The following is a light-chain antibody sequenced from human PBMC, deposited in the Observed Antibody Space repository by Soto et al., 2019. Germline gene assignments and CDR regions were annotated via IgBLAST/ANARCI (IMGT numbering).Light chain of an antibody. J-gene: IGKJ1*01. Sequence: DIRMTQSPSSLSASVGDRVTITCRASQSISSYLNWYQQEPGKAPKLLIYAASSLQSGVPSRFSCSGSGTDFTLTISSLQPEDFATYYCQQSYSTPPWTFGQGTKVEIK. V-gene: IGKV1-39*01. CDR1: QSISSY. CDR2: AAS. CDR3: QQSYSTPPWT.